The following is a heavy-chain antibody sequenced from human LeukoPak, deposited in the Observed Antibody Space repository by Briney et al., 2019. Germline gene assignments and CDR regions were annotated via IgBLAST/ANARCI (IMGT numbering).Heavy chain of an antibody. CDR2: ISPGVSGYT. V-gene: IGHV3-21*06. CDR3: VRDVSRRIGMDV. Sequence: TGGSLRLSCLASGFSFNSYTMNWVREAPGKGLEWVSTISPGVSGYTWYAESAEGRFTISRDNPENSLYLQMDSLRADDTAVYYCVRDVSRRIGMDVWGQGTTVTVSS. J-gene: IGHJ6*02. CDR1: GFSFNSYT. D-gene: IGHD2/OR15-2a*01.